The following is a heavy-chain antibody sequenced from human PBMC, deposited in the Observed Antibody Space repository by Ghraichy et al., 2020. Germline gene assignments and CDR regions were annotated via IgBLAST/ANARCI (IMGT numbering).Heavy chain of an antibody. D-gene: IGHD3-22*01. CDR2: ISGSGGST. J-gene: IGHJ4*02. CDR3: AKDPTMIVVVLLDY. CDR1: GFTFSSYA. V-gene: IGHV3-23*01. Sequence: GESLNISCAASGFTFSSYAMSWVRQAPGKGLEWVSAISGSGGSTYYADSVKGRFTISRDNSKNTLYLQMNSLRAEDTAVYYCAKDPTMIVVVLLDYWGQGTLVTVSA.